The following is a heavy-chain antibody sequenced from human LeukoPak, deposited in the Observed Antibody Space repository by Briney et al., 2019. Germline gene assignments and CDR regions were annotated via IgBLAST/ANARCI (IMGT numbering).Heavy chain of an antibody. Sequence: SETLSLTCTVSGGSISSYYWSWIRQPPGKGLEWIGYIYYSGSTYYNPSLKSRVTISVDTSKNQFSLRLSSVTAADTAVYYCARDFYDTSGYYSNAFDIWGQGTVVTVSS. CDR3: ARDFYDTSGYYSNAFDI. D-gene: IGHD3-22*01. CDR2: IYYSGST. V-gene: IGHV4-59*12. J-gene: IGHJ3*02. CDR1: GGSISSYY.